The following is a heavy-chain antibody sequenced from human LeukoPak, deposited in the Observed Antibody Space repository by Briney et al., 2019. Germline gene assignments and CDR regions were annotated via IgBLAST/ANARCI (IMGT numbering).Heavy chain of an antibody. D-gene: IGHD3-22*01. V-gene: IGHV4-4*08. CDR3: ARSPPGWYYDNSGQYYFDT. J-gene: IGHJ4*02. Sequence: SETLSLTCTASGGSISGYYWSWIRQSPGKRLEWISYIYITGNTNYNPSLKSRVTISLDTSKTHFSLTLSSLTAADTAVYYCARSPPGWYYDNSGQYYFDTWGQGALVTVSS. CDR2: IYITGNT. CDR1: GGSISGYY.